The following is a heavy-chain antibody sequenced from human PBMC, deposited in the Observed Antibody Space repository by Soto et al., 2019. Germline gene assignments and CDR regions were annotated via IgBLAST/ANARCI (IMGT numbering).Heavy chain of an antibody. Sequence: GASVKVSCKASGGTFSSYTISWVRQAPGQGLEWMGRIIPILGIANYAQKFQGRVTITADKSTSTAYMELSSLRSEDTAVYYCASGGHGYSYGNFDYWGQGTLVTVSS. CDR2: IIPILGIA. CDR1: GGTFSSYT. CDR3: ASGGHGYSYGNFDY. V-gene: IGHV1-69*02. J-gene: IGHJ4*02. D-gene: IGHD5-18*01.